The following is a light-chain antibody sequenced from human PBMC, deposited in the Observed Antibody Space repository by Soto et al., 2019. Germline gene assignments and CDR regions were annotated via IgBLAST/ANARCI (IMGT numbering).Light chain of an antibody. J-gene: IGLJ2*01. V-gene: IGLV1-44*01. Sequence: QSVLTQPPSASGTPGQRVTISCSGSSSNIGSNTVNWYQHLPGTAPKLLIYSNNQRPSGVPDRFSGSKSGTSASLAISGLQSEEEADYYCAAWDDSLNGVVFGGGTKVTVL. CDR2: SNN. CDR1: SSNIGSNT. CDR3: AAWDDSLNGVV.